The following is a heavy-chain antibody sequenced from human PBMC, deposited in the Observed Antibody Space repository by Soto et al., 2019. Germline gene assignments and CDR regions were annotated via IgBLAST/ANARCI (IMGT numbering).Heavy chain of an antibody. Sequence: GGSLRLSCAASGFTFSSYAMSWVRQAPGKGLEWVSAISGSGGSTYYADSVKGRFTISRDNSKNTLYLQMNSLRAEDTAVYYCANHYDILTGYYNYWGQETLVTVSS. D-gene: IGHD3-9*01. J-gene: IGHJ4*02. CDR1: GFTFSSYA. CDR3: ANHYDILTGYYNY. CDR2: ISGSGGST. V-gene: IGHV3-23*01.